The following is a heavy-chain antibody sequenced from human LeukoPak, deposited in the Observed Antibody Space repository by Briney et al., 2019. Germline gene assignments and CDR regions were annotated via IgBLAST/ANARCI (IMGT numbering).Heavy chain of an antibody. D-gene: IGHD5-12*01. J-gene: IGHJ4*02. Sequence: PGGSLRLSCAASGFTFSSYGMHWVRQAPGKGLEWVAFIRYDGSNKYDADSVKGRFTISRDNSKNTLYLQMNSLRAEDTAVYYCAKDGSTYSGYDRWGQGTLVTVSS. CDR1: GFTFSSYG. CDR3: AKDGSTYSGYDR. CDR2: IRYDGSNK. V-gene: IGHV3-30*02.